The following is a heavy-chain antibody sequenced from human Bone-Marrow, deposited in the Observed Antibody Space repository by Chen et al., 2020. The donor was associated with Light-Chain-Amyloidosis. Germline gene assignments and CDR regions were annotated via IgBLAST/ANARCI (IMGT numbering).Heavy chain of an antibody. V-gene: IGHV3-48*01. D-gene: IGHD3-10*01. Sequence: EVQLVESGGGLVQPGGSLRLSCAASGFTFSSYSMNWVRQAPGEGLEWVSYISSSSSTIYYADSVKGRFTISRDNAKNSLYLQMNSLRAEDTAVYYCARDRDYYGSGSYTVYWGQGTLVTVSS. J-gene: IGHJ4*02. CDR2: ISSSSSTI. CDR3: ARDRDYYGSGSYTVY. CDR1: GFTFSSYS.